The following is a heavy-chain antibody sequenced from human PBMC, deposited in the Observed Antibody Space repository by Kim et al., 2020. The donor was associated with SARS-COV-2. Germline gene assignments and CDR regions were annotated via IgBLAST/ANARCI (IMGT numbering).Heavy chain of an antibody. Sequence: SETLSLTCTVSGGSIKSYYWSWIRQAPEKGLEWIGYMYYSGRTNYNPSLKSRVTLSVDTSKNQLSLNLYSVTAADTAVYYCARAMGIEGAAGDFFYYGMDVWGQGTTVTVSS. V-gene: IGHV4-59*13. J-gene: IGHJ6*02. CDR2: MYYSGRT. CDR1: GGSIKSYY. CDR3: ARAMGIEGAAGDFFYYGMDV. D-gene: IGHD1-26*01.